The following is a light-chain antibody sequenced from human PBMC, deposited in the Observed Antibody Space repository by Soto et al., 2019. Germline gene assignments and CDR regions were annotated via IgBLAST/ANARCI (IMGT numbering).Light chain of an antibody. V-gene: IGKV3-20*01. CDR3: QQYGSSPWT. J-gene: IGKJ1*01. CDR1: QNIRSDY. CDR2: GAS. Sequence: EVVLTQSPGTLSLSPGDRATLSCRASQNIRSDYLAWYQQKPGQAPTLLIYGASGRATGIPDRFSGSGSGTDFTLTINRLEPEDSAVYYCQQYGSSPWTFGQGTKVDIK.